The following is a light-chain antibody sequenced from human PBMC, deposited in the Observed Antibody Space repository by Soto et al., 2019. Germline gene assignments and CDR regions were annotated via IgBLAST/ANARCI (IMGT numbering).Light chain of an antibody. J-gene: IGKJ4*01. CDR2: GAS. V-gene: IGKV3-20*01. CDR3: QQYGSSPKVT. CDR1: QSVSSSY. Sequence: EIVLTQSPGTLSLSPGERATLSCRASQSVSSSYLAWYQQKPGQAPRLLIYGASSRATGIPDRFSGSGSGTDFTLTISSMEPEDFAVSYCQQYGSSPKVTFGGGTKVEIK.